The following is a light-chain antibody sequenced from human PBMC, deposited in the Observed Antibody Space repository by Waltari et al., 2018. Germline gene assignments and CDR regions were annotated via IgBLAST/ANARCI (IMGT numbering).Light chain of an antibody. CDR3: LQYDSYSVT. J-gene: IGKJ2*01. CDR2: KAS. Sequence: DVPMTQSPSTLSASVGDRVTITCRASQNINNWLAWYQQKPGKAPKLLIYKASSLESGVPSRFSGSGSGTEFTRTVSSLQPDDFATYYCLQYDSYSVTFGQGTKLEI. CDR1: QNINNW. V-gene: IGKV1-5*03.